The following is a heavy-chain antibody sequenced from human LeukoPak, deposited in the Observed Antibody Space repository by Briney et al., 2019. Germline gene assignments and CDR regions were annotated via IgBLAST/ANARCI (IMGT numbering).Heavy chain of an antibody. V-gene: IGHV3-20*04. D-gene: IGHD3-22*01. CDR2: INWNSGST. J-gene: IGHJ4*02. CDR1: GFTFDDYG. CDR3: ARGSEYYYDSSGYYRPFDY. Sequence: GGSLRLSCAASGFTFDDYGMSWVRQAPGKGLEWVSGINWNSGSTGYADSVKGRFTISRDNAKNSLYLQMNSLRAEDTALYYCARGSEYYYDSSGYYRPFDYWGQGTLVTVSS.